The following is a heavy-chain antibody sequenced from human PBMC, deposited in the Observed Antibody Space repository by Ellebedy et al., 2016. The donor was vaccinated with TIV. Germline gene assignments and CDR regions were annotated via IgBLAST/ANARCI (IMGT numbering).Heavy chain of an antibody. D-gene: IGHD3-3*01. CDR1: GFTFSSYA. J-gene: IGHJ4*02. CDR2: ISGSGGST. V-gene: IGHV3-23*01. Sequence: GESLKISXAASGFTFSSYAMSWVRQAPGKGLEWVSAISGSGGSTYYADSVKGRFTISRDNSKNTLYLQMNSLRAEDTAVYYCAKGAYYDFWSGYYNWGQGTLVTVSS. CDR3: AKGAYYDFWSGYYN.